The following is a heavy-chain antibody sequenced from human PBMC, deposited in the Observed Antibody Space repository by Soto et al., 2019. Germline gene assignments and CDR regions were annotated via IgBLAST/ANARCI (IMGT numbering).Heavy chain of an antibody. CDR1: GFTFSTFA. V-gene: IGHV3-23*01. D-gene: IGHD3-10*01. Sequence: VQLLESGGGLVQPGGSLRLSCAASGFTFSTFALSWVRQAPGKGLEWVSAISGSGDGVDYADSVKGQFTISRDNSKNTLYLQMNSLRAEDTAVYYCARDRYYYGSGSFADYWGQGTLVTVSS. J-gene: IGHJ4*02. CDR2: ISGSGDGV. CDR3: ARDRYYYGSGSFADY.